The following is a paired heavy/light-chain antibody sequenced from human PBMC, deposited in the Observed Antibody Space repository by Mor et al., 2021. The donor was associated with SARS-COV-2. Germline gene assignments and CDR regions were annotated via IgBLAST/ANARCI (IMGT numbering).Heavy chain of an antibody. CDR1: GFTFGDYA. D-gene: IGHD3-10*01. CDR2: IRTKTYGGTT. V-gene: IGHV3-49*03. J-gene: IGHJ3*02. Sequence: EVQLVDSGGRLVQPGRSLRLSCTGSGFTFGDYAMTWFRQAPGKGLEWVGFIRTKTYGGTTEYAASVKGRFIISRDDSRGVAYLQMNSLKTEDTAVYYCTRDPLELLWFGESPLAFDIWGQGTMVTVSS. CDR3: TRDPLELLWFGESPLAFDI.
Light chain of an antibody. Sequence: SYELTQPSSVSVSPGQTARITCSGALLAKKYVRWFQQKPGQAPVLVIYKDSERPSGIPERFSGSSSGTKVTLTISGAQVDDEADYYCSSAADNNLVFGGGTKLTVL. CDR2: KDS. V-gene: IGLV3-27*01. CDR3: SSAADNNLV. CDR1: LLAKKY. J-gene: IGLJ3*02.